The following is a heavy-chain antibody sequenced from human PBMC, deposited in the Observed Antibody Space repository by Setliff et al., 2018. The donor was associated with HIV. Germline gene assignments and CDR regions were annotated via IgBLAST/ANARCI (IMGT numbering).Heavy chain of an antibody. CDR3: ARDRYCSSTSCYDNWFDP. D-gene: IGHD2-2*01. Sequence: SETLSLTCTVSGGSISSGSYYWSWIRQPAGKGLEWIGRIYTSGSTNYNPSLKSRVTIPVDTSKNQFSLKLSSVTAADTAVYYCARDRYCSSTSCYDNWFDPWGQGTLVTVSS. CDR2: IYTSGST. V-gene: IGHV4-61*02. J-gene: IGHJ5*02. CDR1: GGSISSGSYY.